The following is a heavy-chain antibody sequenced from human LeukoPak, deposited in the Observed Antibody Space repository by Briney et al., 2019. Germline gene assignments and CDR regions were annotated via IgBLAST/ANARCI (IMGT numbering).Heavy chain of an antibody. CDR1: GFTFSSYE. Sequence: GGSLRLSCAASGFTFSSYEMNWVRQAPGKGLEWVSYISSSGSTIYYADSVKGRFTISRDNAKNSLYLQMNSLRAEDTAVYYCARLQEKEMTAGYNWFDPWGQGTLVTVSS. CDR2: ISSSGSTI. V-gene: IGHV3-48*03. J-gene: IGHJ5*02. D-gene: IGHD2-21*02. CDR3: ARLQEKEMTAGYNWFDP.